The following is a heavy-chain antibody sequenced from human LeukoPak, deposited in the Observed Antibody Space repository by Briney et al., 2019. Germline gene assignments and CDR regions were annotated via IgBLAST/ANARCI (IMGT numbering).Heavy chain of an antibody. CDR1: GGTFSSYA. V-gene: IGHV1-69*04. CDR2: IIPILGIA. D-gene: IGHD4-17*01. CDR3: ARDDGDYAIYYYYGMDV. Sequence: SVKVSCKASGGTFSSYAISWVRQAPGQGLEWMGRIIPILGIANYAQKFQGRVTITADKSTSTAYMEPSSLRSEDTAVYYCARDDGDYAIYYYYGMDVWGQGTTVTVSS. J-gene: IGHJ6*02.